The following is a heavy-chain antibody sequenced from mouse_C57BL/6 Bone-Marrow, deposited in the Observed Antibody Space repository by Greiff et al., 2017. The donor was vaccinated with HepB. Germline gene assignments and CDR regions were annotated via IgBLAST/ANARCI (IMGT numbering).Heavy chain of an antibody. CDR3: ARDLYYYGSSYWDVDV. D-gene: IGHD1-1*01. CDR2: ILPGSGST. V-gene: IGHV1-9*01. CDR1: GYTFTGYW. Sequence: VQLQESGAELMKPGASVKLSCKATGYTFTGYWIEWVKQRPGHGLEWIGEILPGSGSTNYNEKFKGKATFTADTSSNTAYMQLSSLTTEDSAIYYCARDLYYYGSSYWDVDVWGTGTTVTVSS. J-gene: IGHJ1*03.